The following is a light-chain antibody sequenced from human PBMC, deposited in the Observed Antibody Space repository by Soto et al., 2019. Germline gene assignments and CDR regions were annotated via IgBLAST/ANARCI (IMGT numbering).Light chain of an antibody. CDR3: AAWDDSLSGVV. Sequence: QSVLTQPPSASGSPGQSVTISCTGTSSDVGGYIYVSWYQHHPGKAPKLMIYEVSERPSGVPDRFSGSRSGSTASLTVSGLQAEDEADYYCAAWDDSLSGVVFGGGTKLTVL. V-gene: IGLV2-8*01. CDR2: EVS. CDR1: SSDVGGYIY. J-gene: IGLJ2*01.